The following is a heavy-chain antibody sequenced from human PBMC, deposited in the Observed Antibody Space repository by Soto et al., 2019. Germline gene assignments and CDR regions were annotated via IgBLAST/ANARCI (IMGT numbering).Heavy chain of an antibody. D-gene: IGHD2-15*01. Sequence: QVQLQESGPGLVKPSETLSLTCTVSGGSMSGYHWTWIRQSPGKELEFIGSVFDSGSTKSNPSLRSRVAISIDASKSQFSLTLSYVTAADTAVYYCASCLNSAGSCLRFLRWGQGTLVTVSS. CDR2: VFDSGST. J-gene: IGHJ1*01. CDR1: GGSMSGYH. V-gene: IGHV4-59*12. CDR3: ASCLNSAGSCLRFLR.